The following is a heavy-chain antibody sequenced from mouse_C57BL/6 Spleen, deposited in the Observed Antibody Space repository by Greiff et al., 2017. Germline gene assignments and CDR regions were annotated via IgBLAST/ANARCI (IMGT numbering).Heavy chain of an antibody. J-gene: IGHJ1*03. Sequence: VKVVESGAELVRPGTSVKVSCKASGYAFTNYLIEWVKQRPGQGLEWIGVINPGSGGTNYNEKFKGKATLTADKSSSTAYMQLRSLTSEDSAVYFCARSGNWDFDVWGTGTTVTVSS. CDR2: INPGSGGT. CDR3: ARSGNWDFDV. V-gene: IGHV1-54*01. CDR1: GYAFTNYL.